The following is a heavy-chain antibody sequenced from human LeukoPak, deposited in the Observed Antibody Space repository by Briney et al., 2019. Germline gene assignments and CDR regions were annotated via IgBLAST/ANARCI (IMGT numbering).Heavy chain of an antibody. J-gene: IGHJ5*02. D-gene: IGHD2-15*01. Sequence: GASVKVSCKASGYTFTSYEINWVRQATGQGLEWMGWMNPNSGNTGYAQKFQGRVTMTRNTSISTAYMELSSLRSEDTAVYYCARGRYCSGGSCYAGYWFDPWGQGTLVTVSS. CDR3: ARGRYCSGGSCYAGYWFDP. V-gene: IGHV1-8*01. CDR2: MNPNSGNT. CDR1: GYTFTSYE.